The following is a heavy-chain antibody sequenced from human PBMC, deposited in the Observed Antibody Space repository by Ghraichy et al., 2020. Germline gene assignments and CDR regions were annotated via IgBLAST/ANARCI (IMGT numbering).Heavy chain of an antibody. Sequence: SETLSLTCTVSGGSLSSGPYYWVWIRQPPGKRLEWIGVVYYTGNTYYSPSLKSRVAISVDTSKNQFSLNLTSVTAADTALYFCARRTMVAVGTDYHWYFDLWGRGTLVIVSS. CDR1: GGSLSSGPYY. CDR2: VYYTGNT. CDR3: ARRTMVAVGTDYHWYFDL. J-gene: IGHJ2*01. D-gene: IGHD2-15*01. V-gene: IGHV4-39*01.